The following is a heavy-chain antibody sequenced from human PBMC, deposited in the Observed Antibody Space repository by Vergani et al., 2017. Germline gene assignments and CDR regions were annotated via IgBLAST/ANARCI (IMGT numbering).Heavy chain of an antibody. CDR1: GGTFSSYA. CDR3: ARVGDRGVTTNYYFDY. J-gene: IGHJ4*02. Sequence: QVQLVQSGAEVKKPGSSVKVSCKASGGTFSSYAISWVRQAPGQGLQWMGRIIPVFGTAIYPQKFQGRVTITADESTSTVYMELSSLRSEDTAVYYCARVGDRGVTTNYYFDYWGQGTLVIVSS. D-gene: IGHD4-17*01. CDR2: IIPVFGTA. V-gene: IGHV1-69*13.